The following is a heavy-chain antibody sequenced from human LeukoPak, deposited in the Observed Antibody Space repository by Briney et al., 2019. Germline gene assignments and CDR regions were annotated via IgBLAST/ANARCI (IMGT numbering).Heavy chain of an antibody. J-gene: IGHJ4*02. Sequence: GGSRRLSCAASGFTFSSYAMSWVRQAPGKGLEWVSGISGSAASTYYADSVKGRFTIFRDNSKSTLYLQMNSLRAEDTAVYYCAKEFGDGYNYPLDNWGQGTLVTVSS. CDR3: AKEFGDGYNYPLDN. CDR1: GFTFSSYA. D-gene: IGHD5-24*01. V-gene: IGHV3-23*01. CDR2: ISGSAAST.